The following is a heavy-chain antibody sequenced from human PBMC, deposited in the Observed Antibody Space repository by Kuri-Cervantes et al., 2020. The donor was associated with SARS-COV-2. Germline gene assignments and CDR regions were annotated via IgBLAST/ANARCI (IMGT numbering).Heavy chain of an antibody. CDR3: AREEGGELGEAFDY. J-gene: IGHJ4*02. CDR1: GFIFSDYA. V-gene: IGHV3-21*01. D-gene: IGHD7-27*01. CDR2: IDSSSYYI. Sequence: GESLKISCAASGFIFSDYAIDWVRQAPGKGLEWVASIDSSSYYIYHADSVKGRLTISRDNAKTSLYLQMNSLKLEDTAVYYCAREEGGELGEAFDYWGQGALVTVSS.